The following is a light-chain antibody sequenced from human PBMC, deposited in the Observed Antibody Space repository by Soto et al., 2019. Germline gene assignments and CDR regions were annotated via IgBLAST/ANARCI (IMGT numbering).Light chain of an antibody. CDR2: AAS. Sequence: DIQMTQSPSSLSASVGVRVTITCRASQSISSYLNWYQHKPGKAPKLLISAASSLLSGVTSRFSGSGSGTDFTLNISNLEPEEFATYYYQQSYSTPFAFGPGTKGYI. J-gene: IGKJ3*01. CDR1: QSISSY. V-gene: IGKV1-39*01. CDR3: QQSYSTPFA.